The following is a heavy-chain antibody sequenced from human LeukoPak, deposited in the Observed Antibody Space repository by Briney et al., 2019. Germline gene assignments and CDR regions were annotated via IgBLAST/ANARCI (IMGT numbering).Heavy chain of an antibody. CDR1: GFTFSSYA. D-gene: IGHD3-22*01. CDR3: AKAMYYYDSSGLSWFDP. CDR2: ISGSGGST. V-gene: IGHV3-23*01. J-gene: IGHJ5*02. Sequence: GGSLRLSCAASGFTFSSYAMSWVRQAPGKGLEWVSAISGSGGSTYYADSVKGRFTISRDNSKNTLYLQMNSMRAEDTAVYYCAKAMYYYDSSGLSWFDPWGQGTLVTVSS.